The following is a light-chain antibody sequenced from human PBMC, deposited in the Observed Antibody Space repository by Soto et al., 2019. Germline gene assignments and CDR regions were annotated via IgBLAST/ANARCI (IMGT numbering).Light chain of an antibody. Sequence: EIVMTQSPATLPVSPGERVTLSCRASQSLSTNLAWYQQKPGQAPRLLIYGASTKATGIPARFSGSGSGTDFTLTISSLQSEDFAVYYCQHYNDWPLTFGQGTKVEI. CDR1: QSLSTN. CDR2: GAS. J-gene: IGKJ2*01. V-gene: IGKV3-15*01. CDR3: QHYNDWPLT.